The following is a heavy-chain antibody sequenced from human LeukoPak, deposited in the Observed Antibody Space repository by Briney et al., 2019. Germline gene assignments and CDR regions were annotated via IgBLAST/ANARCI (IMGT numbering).Heavy chain of an antibody. J-gene: IGHJ4*02. Sequence: ASVKVSCKASGYTFTSYYMHWVRQAPGQGLEWMGIINPSGGSTSYAQKFQGRVTMTRDTSTSTAYMELRSLRSDDTAVYYCARGDQLLYPDYWGQGTLVTVSS. V-gene: IGHV1-46*01. D-gene: IGHD2-2*02. CDR3: ARGDQLLYPDY. CDR2: INPSGGST. CDR1: GYTFTSYY.